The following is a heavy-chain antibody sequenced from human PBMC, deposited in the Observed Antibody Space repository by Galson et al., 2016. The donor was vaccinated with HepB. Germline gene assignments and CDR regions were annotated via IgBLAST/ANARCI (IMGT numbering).Heavy chain of an antibody. V-gene: IGHV4-39*07. CDR2: VFHDGRT. Sequence: ETLSLTCIVSGGSISGGPNYWAWIRQPPGKGLEYIGTVFHDGRTYYNPSLKVRVTISVDTSNTQFSLSLNSVTAADTAIYYCAPAPERYYVSGTSWFDPWGQGTLVTVSS. J-gene: IGHJ5*02. CDR1: GGSISGGPNY. CDR3: APAPERYYVSGTSWFDP. D-gene: IGHD3-10*01.